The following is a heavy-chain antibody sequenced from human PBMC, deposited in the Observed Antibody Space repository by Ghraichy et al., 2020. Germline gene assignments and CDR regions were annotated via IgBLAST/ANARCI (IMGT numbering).Heavy chain of an antibody. CDR3: ARDAYSSSHLDD. CDR1: GGSISNYY. V-gene: IGHV4-59*01. D-gene: IGHD6-6*01. J-gene: IGHJ4*02. Sequence: SETLSLTCTVSGGSISNYYWSWIRQPPGKGLEWIGYVSYFGSTDYNPSLKSRVTISVDTSKNQFSLKLSSVTAADTAVYYCARDAYSSSHLDDWGQGTLATGSS. CDR2: VSYFGST.